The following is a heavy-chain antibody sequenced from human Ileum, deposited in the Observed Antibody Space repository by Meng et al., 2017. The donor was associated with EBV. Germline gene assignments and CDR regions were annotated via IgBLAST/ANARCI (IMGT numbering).Heavy chain of an antibody. J-gene: IGHJ4*02. CDR3: ARESYSDSSGYYSLDY. CDR1: GGSISSSNW. Sequence: QVQRQELGPGLVKPSGTLSLTCAVSGGSISSSNWWSWVRQAPGKGLEWIGEIHHTESTNYNPSLKSRVTISVDKSKNQFSLKLSSVTAADTAVYYCARESYSDSSGYYSLDYWGQGSLVTVSS. CDR2: IHHTEST. D-gene: IGHD3-22*01. V-gene: IGHV4-4*02.